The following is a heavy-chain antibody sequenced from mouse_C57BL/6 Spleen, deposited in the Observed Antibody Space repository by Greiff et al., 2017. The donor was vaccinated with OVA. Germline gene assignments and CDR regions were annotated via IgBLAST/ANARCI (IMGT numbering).Heavy chain of an antibody. CDR2: INPDNGGT. Sequence: EVQLQQSGPELVKPGASVKIPCTASGYTFTDYNMDWVKQSHGKSLEWIGDINPDNGGTSYNQKFKGKATMTVDKSSSTAYMELRSLTSEDTAVYYCTRRWLMDYWGQGTSVTVSS. J-gene: IGHJ4*01. CDR1: GYTFTDYN. V-gene: IGHV1-18*01. CDR3: TRRWLMDY. D-gene: IGHD1-1*02.